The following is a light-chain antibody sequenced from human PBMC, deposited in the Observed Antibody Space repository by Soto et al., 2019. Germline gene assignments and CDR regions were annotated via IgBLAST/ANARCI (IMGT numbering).Light chain of an antibody. V-gene: IGKV3-11*01. CDR3: QQRGKWPST. J-gene: IGKJ2*02. Sequence: DIVMTQSPDSLAVSLGERATINCKSSQSVDRYVAWYQQKVGQAPRLLIYDAYTRATGVGARFTGSGSATDFSLTITSLEPEDFAVYYCQQRGKWPSTFGPGTKVE. CDR2: DAY. CDR1: QSVDRY.